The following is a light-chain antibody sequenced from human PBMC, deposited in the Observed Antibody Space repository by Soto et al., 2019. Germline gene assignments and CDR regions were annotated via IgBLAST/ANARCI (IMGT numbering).Light chain of an antibody. CDR1: SSDVGGYNY. CDR3: CSCTTSSTYL. J-gene: IGLJ1*01. CDR2: DVT. Sequence: QSVLTQPASVSGSPGQSITIPCTGNSSDVGGYNYVFWYQQYPGKAPKVMIYDVTNRPSGVSNRFSGSRSGNTASLTISGLQAEDEDDYYCCSCTTSSTYLCGTGTKVT. V-gene: IGLV2-14*01.